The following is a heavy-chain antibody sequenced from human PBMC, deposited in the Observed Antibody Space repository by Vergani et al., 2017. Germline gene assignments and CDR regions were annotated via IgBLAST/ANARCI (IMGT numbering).Heavy chain of an antibody. V-gene: IGHV3-23*01. CDR1: GFTFSSFA. D-gene: IGHD3-16*01. Sequence: EVQLLESGGGLVQPGGSLRLSCAASGFTFSSFAMSWVRQAPGKGLEWVSAISGSCGSTYYAAPVKGRFTISRDNSKNTLYLQMNSLRAEDPAVYYCAKEGVEYYDYSYLDVWGKGTTVTVSS. CDR2: ISGSCGST. J-gene: IGHJ6*03. CDR3: AKEGVEYYDYSYLDV.